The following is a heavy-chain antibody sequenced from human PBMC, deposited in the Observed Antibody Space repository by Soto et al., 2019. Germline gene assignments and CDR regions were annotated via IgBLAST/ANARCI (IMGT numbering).Heavy chain of an antibody. J-gene: IGHJ4*02. CDR1: GYTFTSFY. Sequence: QVQLVQSGAEVKNPGASVKLSCKASGYTFTSFYIHWVRQAPGQGLEWMAIINPNGGSTNYAPNLQGSVTLTRDTSTNTVYIELSSLGSEDTAVYYCARGPTSGDYWGQGTLVTVSS. V-gene: IGHV1-46*01. CDR3: ARGPTSGDY. CDR2: INPNGGST.